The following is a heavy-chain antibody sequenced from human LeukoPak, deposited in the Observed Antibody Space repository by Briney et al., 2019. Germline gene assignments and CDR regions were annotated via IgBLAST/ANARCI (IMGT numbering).Heavy chain of an antibody. J-gene: IGHJ4*02. Sequence: GGSLRLSCAASGFTFDDYGMSWVRQAPGKGLEWVSGITWNGGRTGYADSVKGRFTISRDNAKNSLYLQMNCLRVEDTAFYYCARGGDYFGSGSFYTPLGYWGQGTLVTVSS. CDR1: GFTFDDYG. CDR2: ITWNGGRT. CDR3: ARGGDYFGSGSFYTPLGY. V-gene: IGHV3-20*04. D-gene: IGHD3-10*01.